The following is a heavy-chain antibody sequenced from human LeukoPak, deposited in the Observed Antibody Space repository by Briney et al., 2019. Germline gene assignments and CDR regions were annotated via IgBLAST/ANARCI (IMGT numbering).Heavy chain of an antibody. D-gene: IGHD5-18*01. J-gene: IGHJ4*02. CDR2: INPNSGGT. CDR1: GYTFTGYY. Sequence: ASVKVSCKASGYTFTGYYMHWARQAPGQGLEWMGWINPNSGGTNFAQKFQGRVTMTRDTSISTAYMELTRLRSDDTAVYYCATRSGGIQLWLREINWGQGTPVTVSS. V-gene: IGHV1-2*02. CDR3: ATRSGGIQLWLREIN.